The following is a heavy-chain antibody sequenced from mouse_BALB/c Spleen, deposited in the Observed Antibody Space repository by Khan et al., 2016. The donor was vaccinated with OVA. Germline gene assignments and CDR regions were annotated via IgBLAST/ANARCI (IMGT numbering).Heavy chain of an antibody. Sequence: MQLEESGPSLVKPSQTLSLTCSVTGDSITSGYWNWIRKFPGNKLEYMGYISYSGSTYYNPSLKSRISITRDTSKNQHYLQLNSMTTEDSATYYCAGTAYYGNYYVDYWGQGTTRTVSS. V-gene: IGHV3-8*02. D-gene: IGHD2-10*01. J-gene: IGHJ2*01. CDR1: GDSITSGY. CDR2: ISYSGST. CDR3: AGTAYYGNYYVDY.